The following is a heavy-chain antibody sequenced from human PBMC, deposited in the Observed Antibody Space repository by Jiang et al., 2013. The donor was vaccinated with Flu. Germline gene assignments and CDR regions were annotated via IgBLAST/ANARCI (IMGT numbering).Heavy chain of an antibody. CDR2: ISAYNGDT. CDR1: GYTFNHYG. V-gene: IGHV1-18*01. J-gene: IGHJ4*01. Sequence: QLVESGAEVKKPGASVKVSCKASGYTFNHYGISWVRQAPGQGLEWVGRISAYNGDTWYTQKFQDRVFMTTETSTTTAYMELRNLRSEDTAMYYCARYCSGGSCYSPHAASDFWGHGTLVT. D-gene: IGHD2-15*01. CDR3: ARYCSGGSCYSPHAASDF.